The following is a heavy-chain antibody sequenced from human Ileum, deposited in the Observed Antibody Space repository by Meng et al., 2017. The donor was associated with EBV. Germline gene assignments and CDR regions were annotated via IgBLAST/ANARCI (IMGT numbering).Heavy chain of an antibody. CDR2: MNPKTGTA. Sequence: QRQLEQSGAEVKKPGASLKVSCKASGYTFNNYDISWVRQATGQGLEWMGWMNPKTGTAHYAQKFQGRVSMTRDTSITTAYMELSSLTSEDTAVYYCVRTLERGDYWGQGTLVTVSS. CDR1: GYTFNNYD. D-gene: IGHD5-24*01. V-gene: IGHV1-8*01. J-gene: IGHJ4*02. CDR3: VRTLERGDY.